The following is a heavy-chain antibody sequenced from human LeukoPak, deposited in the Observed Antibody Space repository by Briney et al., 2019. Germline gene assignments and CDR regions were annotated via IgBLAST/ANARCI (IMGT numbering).Heavy chain of an antibody. J-gene: IGHJ2*01. V-gene: IGHV1-2*02. D-gene: IGHD3-22*01. CDR3: ARHGYYYDSSGYYVPDWYFDL. CDR2: INPNSGGT. CDR1: GYTFTGYY. Sequence: ASVKVSCKASGYTFTGYYMHWVRQAPGQGLEWMGWINPNSGGTNYAQKFQGRVTMTRDTSISTAYMELSRLRSDDTAVYYCARHGYYYDSSGYYVPDWYFDLWGRGTLVTVSS.